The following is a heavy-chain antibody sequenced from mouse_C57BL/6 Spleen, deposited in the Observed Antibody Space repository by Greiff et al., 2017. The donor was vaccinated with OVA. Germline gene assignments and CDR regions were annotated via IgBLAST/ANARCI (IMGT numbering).Heavy chain of an antibody. CDR3: ARSVGLRRKGAAMDY. V-gene: IGHV1-55*01. Sequence: VQLQQPGAELVKPGASVKMSCKASGYTFTSYWITWVKQRPGQGLEWIGDIYPGSGSTNYNEKFKSKATLTVDTSSSTAYMQLSSLTSEDSAVYYCARSVGLRRKGAAMDYWGQGTSVTVSS. CDR1: GYTFTSYW. D-gene: IGHD2-4*01. CDR2: IYPGSGST. J-gene: IGHJ4*01.